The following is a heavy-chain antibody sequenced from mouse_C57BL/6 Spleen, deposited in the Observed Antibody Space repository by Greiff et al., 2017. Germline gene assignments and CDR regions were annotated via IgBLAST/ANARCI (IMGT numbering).Heavy chain of an antibody. CDR1: GYTFTSYW. CDR2: INPSNGGT. Sequence: VQLQQPGTELVKPGASVKLSCKASGYTFTSYWMHWVKQRPGQGLEWIGNINPSNGGTNYNEKFKSKATLTVDKSSSTAYMQLSSLTSEDSAVYYCARNPPDYYGSMDYWGQGTSVTVSS. D-gene: IGHD1-1*01. CDR3: ARNPPDYYGSMDY. J-gene: IGHJ4*01. V-gene: IGHV1-53*01.